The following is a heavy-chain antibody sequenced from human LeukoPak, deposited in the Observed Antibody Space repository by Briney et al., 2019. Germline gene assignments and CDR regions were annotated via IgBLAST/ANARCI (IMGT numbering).Heavy chain of an antibody. D-gene: IGHD5-12*01. V-gene: IGHV3-21*01. Sequence: GGSLRLSCVVSGFTFSGYTMNWVRQAPGKGLEWVSSISSSSSYIYYADSVKGRFTISRDNAKNSLYLQMNSLRAEDTAVYYCARDVVVSGYDYFGFDYWGQGTLVTVSS. J-gene: IGHJ4*02. CDR2: ISSSSSYI. CDR1: GFTFSGYT. CDR3: ARDVVVSGYDYFGFDY.